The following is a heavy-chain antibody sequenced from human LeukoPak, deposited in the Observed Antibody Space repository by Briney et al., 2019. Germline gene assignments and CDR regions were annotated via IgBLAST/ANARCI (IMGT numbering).Heavy chain of an antibody. J-gene: IGHJ4*02. CDR2: IDPSDSYT. CDR3: ARRYSSSWADFDY. V-gene: IGHV5-10-1*01. CDR1: GYSFTSYW. D-gene: IGHD6-13*01. Sequence: GESLKISCKGSGYSFTSYWISWVRQMPGKGLEWMGRIDPSDSYTNYSPSFQGHVTISADKSISTAYLQWSSLKASDTAMYYCARRYSSSWADFDYWGQGTLVTASS.